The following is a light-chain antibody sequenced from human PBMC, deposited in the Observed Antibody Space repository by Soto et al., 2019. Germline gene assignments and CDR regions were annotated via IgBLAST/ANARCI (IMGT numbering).Light chain of an antibody. CDR1: TSDVGAYNY. CDR2: DVT. V-gene: IGLV2-14*03. Sequence: QSALTQPASVSGSLGQSITISCTGTTSDVGAYNYVSWYQQHPGKAPQLVIYDVTNRPSGVSKRFSGSKSGNTASLTISGLKAEDEADYYCSSYTSSSTLVFGGGTQLTVL. CDR3: SSYTSSSTLV. J-gene: IGLJ3*02.